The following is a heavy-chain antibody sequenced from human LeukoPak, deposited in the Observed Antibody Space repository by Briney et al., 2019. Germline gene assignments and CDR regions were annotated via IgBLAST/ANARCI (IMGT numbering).Heavy chain of an antibody. V-gene: IGHV3-23*01. J-gene: IGHJ3*01. CDR3: ERRYCSSNNCYAFDL. D-gene: IGHD2-2*01. CDR1: GFTFSSYA. CDR2: ISGSGGST. Sequence: GGSLRLSCAASGFTFSSYAMSWVRQAPGKGLEWVSAISGSGGSTYYADSVKGRFTISRDSAKNSLYLQMNSLRAEDTAVYYCERRYCSSNNCYAFDLWGQGTMFTVSS.